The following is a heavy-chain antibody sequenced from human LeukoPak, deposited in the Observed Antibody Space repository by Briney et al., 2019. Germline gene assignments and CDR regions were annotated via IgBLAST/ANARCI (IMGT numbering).Heavy chain of an antibody. CDR3: AADYYGSGSYYKFEGY. CDR1: GYTLTELS. D-gene: IGHD3-10*01. J-gene: IGHJ4*02. Sequence: GASVKVSCKVSGYTLTELSMHWVRQAPGKGLEWMGRIIPILGIANYAQKFQGRVTITADKSTSTAYMELSSLRSEDTAVYYCAADYYGSGSYYKFEGYWGQGTLVTVSS. CDR2: IIPILGIA. V-gene: IGHV1-69*04.